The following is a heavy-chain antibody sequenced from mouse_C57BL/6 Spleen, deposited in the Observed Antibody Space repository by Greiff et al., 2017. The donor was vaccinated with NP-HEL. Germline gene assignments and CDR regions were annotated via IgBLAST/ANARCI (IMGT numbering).Heavy chain of an antibody. Sequence: EVQLQQSGAELVKPGASVKLSCTASGFNIKDYYMHWVKQRTEQGLEWIGRIDPEDGETKYAPKFQGQATITADTSSNTAYLQLSSLTSEDTAVYYCARTLITTVVAPHWYFDVWGTGTTVTVSS. J-gene: IGHJ1*03. CDR3: ARTLITTVVAPHWYFDV. CDR2: IDPEDGET. V-gene: IGHV14-2*01. D-gene: IGHD1-1*01. CDR1: GFNIKDYY.